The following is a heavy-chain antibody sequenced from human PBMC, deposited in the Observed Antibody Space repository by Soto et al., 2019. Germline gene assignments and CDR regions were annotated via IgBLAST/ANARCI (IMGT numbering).Heavy chain of an antibody. J-gene: IGHJ6*03. V-gene: IGHV4-31*03. D-gene: IGHD2-2*01. CDR1: GGSISSGGYY. CDR3: AKEMGFCTTTSCHAGPLYYYMDV. Sequence: PSETLSLTCTVSGGSISSGGYYWSWIRQHPGKGLEWIGYIYYSGSTYYNPSLKSRVTISVDTSNNQFSLRLSSVTAADTAVYYCAKEMGFCTTTSCHAGPLYYYMDVWGKGTTVTVSS. CDR2: IYYSGST.